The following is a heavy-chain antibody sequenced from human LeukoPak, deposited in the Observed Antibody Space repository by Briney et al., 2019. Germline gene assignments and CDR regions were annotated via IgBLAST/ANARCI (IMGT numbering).Heavy chain of an antibody. CDR3: AREIRETVITRHYYYGIDV. Sequence: GGSLRLSCAASGVTVSSNYMSWVRQAPGKGLEWVSVIYSGGSTYYADSVMGRFTISRDNSKNTLYLQMNSLRAEDTAVYYCAREIRETVITRHYYYGIDVWGQGTTVTVSS. J-gene: IGHJ6*02. D-gene: IGHD1-7*01. CDR1: GVTVSSNY. CDR2: IYSGGST. V-gene: IGHV3-53*01.